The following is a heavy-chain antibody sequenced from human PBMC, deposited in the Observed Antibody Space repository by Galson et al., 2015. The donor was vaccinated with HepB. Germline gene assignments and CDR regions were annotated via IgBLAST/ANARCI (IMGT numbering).Heavy chain of an antibody. D-gene: IGHD5-12*01. CDR3: VRDRGSGFGGNDFPSFDY. CDR1: GFFFDNYR. CDR2: ISSDSTTI. Sequence: SLRLSCAASGFFFDNYRMSWVRQPPGRGLEWVAYISSDSTTIHYADSVKGRFTISRDNAKNSVFLQMNSLRGEDTAVYYCVRDRGSGFGGNDFPSFDYWGRGSLVTVSP. J-gene: IGHJ4*02. V-gene: IGHV3-48*01.